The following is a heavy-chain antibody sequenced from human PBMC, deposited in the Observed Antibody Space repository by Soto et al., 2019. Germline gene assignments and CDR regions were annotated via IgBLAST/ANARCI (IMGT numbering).Heavy chain of an antibody. J-gene: IGHJ2*01. CDR1: GGSFSGYY. Sequence: PSETLSLTCAVYGGSFSGYYWSWIRQPPGKGLEWIGEINHSGSTNYNPSLKSRVTISVDTSKNQFSLKLSSVTAADTAVYYCAREWILENYWYLDLWGRGTLVTVSS. D-gene: IGHD5-18*01. V-gene: IGHV4-34*01. CDR2: INHSGST. CDR3: AREWILENYWYLDL.